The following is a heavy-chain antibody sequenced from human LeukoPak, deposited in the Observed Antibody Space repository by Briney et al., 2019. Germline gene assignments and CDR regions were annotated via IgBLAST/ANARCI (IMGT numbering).Heavy chain of an antibody. D-gene: IGHD6-19*01. CDR2: IKQDGTEK. Sequence: PGGSLRLSCAASGFTFSSYGMHWVRQAPGKGLEWVANIKQDGTEKYYVDSVKGRFTISRDNVKNSLYLQMNSLRAEDTAVYYCARAWQWLPFDYWGQGTLVIVSS. CDR3: ARAWQWLPFDY. CDR1: GFTFSSYG. V-gene: IGHV3-7*01. J-gene: IGHJ4*02.